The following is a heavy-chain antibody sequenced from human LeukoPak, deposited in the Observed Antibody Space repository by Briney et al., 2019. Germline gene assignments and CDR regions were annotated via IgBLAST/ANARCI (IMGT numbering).Heavy chain of an antibody. CDR2: IDYSGYT. CDR1: GGSISSYY. J-gene: IGHJ4*02. CDR3: ASESGSHFDY. Sequence: SETLSLTCTVSGGSISSYYWSWIRQPPGKGREWIGYIDYSGYTNYNPSLKSRVTISLDTSTNQFSLKLSSVTAADTAVYYCASESGSHFDYWGQGTLVTVSS. V-gene: IGHV4-59*08. D-gene: IGHD1-26*01.